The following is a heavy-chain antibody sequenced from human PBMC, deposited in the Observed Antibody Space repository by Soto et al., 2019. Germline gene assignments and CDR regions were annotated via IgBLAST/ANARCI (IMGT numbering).Heavy chain of an antibody. D-gene: IGHD3-22*01. J-gene: IGHJ4*02. CDR2: ISGSGVST. V-gene: IGHV3-23*01. CDR3: VKDHDSSGYTYFDY. Sequence: PGGSLRLSCAASGFTFSSYSISWVRQAPGKGLEWVSAISGSGVSTYYADSVKGRFTISRDNSKNTLYLQMSSLRAEDTAVYYCVKDHDSSGYTYFDYCGQRTLVTVCS. CDR1: GFTFSSYS.